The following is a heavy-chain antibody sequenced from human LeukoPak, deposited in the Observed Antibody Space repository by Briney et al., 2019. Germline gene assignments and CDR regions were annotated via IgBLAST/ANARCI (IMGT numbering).Heavy chain of an antibody. CDR3: ARGPREIQLWFPSPFYFDY. J-gene: IGHJ4*02. V-gene: IGHV3-53*01. D-gene: IGHD5-18*01. Sequence: PGGSLRLSCAASGFTVSSNYMSWVRQAPGKGLEWVSVIYSGGSTYYADSVKGRFTISRDNSKNTLYLQMNSLRAEDTAVYYCARGPREIQLWFPSPFYFDYWGQGTLVTVSS. CDR2: IYSGGST. CDR1: GFTVSSNY.